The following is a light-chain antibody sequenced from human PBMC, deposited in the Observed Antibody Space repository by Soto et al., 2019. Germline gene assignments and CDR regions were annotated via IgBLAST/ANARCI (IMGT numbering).Light chain of an antibody. CDR2: AAS. J-gene: IGKJ5*01. CDR3: QQSYSTPIT. CDR1: QGVGVW. V-gene: IGKV1-39*01. Sequence: DIQMTQSPSSLSASVGDTVTITCRASQGVGVWLGWYQQKPGKAPHLLIYAASSLQSGVPSRFSGSGSGTDFTLTISSLQPEDFATYYCQQSYSTPITFGQGTRLEIK.